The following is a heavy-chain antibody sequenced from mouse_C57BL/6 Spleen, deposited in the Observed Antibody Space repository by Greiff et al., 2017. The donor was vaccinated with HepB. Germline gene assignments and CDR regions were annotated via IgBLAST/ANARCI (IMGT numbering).Heavy chain of an antibody. J-gene: IGHJ4*01. D-gene: IGHD2-5*01. Sequence: QVQLQQPGAELVKPGASVKLSCKASGYTFTSYWMHWVKQRPGQGLEWIGMIHPNSGSTNYNEKFKSKATLTVDKSSSTAYMQLSSLTSEDSAVYYCESYSNLYAMDYWGQGTSVTVSS. CDR2: IHPNSGST. V-gene: IGHV1-64*01. CDR1: GYTFTSYW. CDR3: ESYSNLYAMDY.